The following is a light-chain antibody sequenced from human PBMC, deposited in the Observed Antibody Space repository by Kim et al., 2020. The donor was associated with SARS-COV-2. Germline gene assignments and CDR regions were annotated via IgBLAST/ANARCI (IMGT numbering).Light chain of an antibody. J-gene: IGLJ1*01. Sequence: QSVLTQPPSVSAAPGQTVTISCSGSSSNIGSNGVSWYQHLPGTAPKLLIYDNDTRPSGIPDRFSGSKSGTSASLGITGLQTGDEAGYFCGTWDSSLRGVFGTGTKVTVL. V-gene: IGLV1-51*01. CDR2: DND. CDR1: SSNIGSNG. CDR3: GTWDSSLRGV.